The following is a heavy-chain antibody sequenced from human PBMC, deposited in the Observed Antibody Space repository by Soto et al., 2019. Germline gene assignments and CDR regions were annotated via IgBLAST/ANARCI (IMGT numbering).Heavy chain of an antibody. Sequence: GGSLRLSCASSGFTFSTYTMNWVRQAPGKRLEWVSSINGRGNYIYYAESVKGRFTISRDNAKNSLYLQMDRLRAEDTALYYCVREDGKVGTNSAFDYWGLGALVTVSS. V-gene: IGHV3-21*01. D-gene: IGHD1-26*01. CDR3: VREDGKVGTNSAFDY. CDR1: GFTFSTYT. J-gene: IGHJ4*02. CDR2: INGRGNYI.